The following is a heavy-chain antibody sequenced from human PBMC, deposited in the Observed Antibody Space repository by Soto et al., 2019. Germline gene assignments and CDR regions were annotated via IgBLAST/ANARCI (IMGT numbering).Heavy chain of an antibody. D-gene: IGHD1-26*01. Sequence: HPGGSLRLSCALSGFSVSSNYLSWVRQAPGKGREWVSVHYSGGSTYYADSVQGRFTISRDKSNNTLYLQMRRVRAEDTAVYFCARHRHPRGTVGATSPLDPWGQGTQVTVSS. CDR3: ARHRHPRGTVGATSPLDP. CDR2: HYSGGST. CDR1: GFSVSSNY. J-gene: IGHJ5*02. V-gene: IGHV3-53*01.